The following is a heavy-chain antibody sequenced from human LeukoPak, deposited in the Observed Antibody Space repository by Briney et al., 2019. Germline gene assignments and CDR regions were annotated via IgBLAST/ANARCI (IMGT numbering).Heavy chain of an antibody. CDR2: IRYDGSNK. V-gene: IGHV3-30*02. CDR1: GFTFSSYG. CDR3: AKGGGSGSYWVPNRPWFDP. J-gene: IGHJ5*02. D-gene: IGHD3-10*01. Sequence: PGGSLRLSCAASGFTFSSYGMHWVRQAPGKGLEWVAFIRYDGSNKYYADSVKGRFTISRDNSKNTLYLQMNSLRAEDTAVYYCAKGGGSGSYWVPNRPWFDPWGQGTLVTVSS.